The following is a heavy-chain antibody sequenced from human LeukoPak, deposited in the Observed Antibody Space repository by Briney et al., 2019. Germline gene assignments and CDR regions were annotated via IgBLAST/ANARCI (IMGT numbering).Heavy chain of an antibody. CDR3: AEGVAEWGNLGN. J-gene: IGHJ4*02. Sequence: GGSLRLPCAASGFTSSTFCMYWVRQAPAPGLEWVALTRSRADNKYHSHVVRGRFTLSSDNPKNPLYWQIDLWRRENQALYLCAEGVAEWGNLGNWGQGTLVTVSS. CDR1: GFTSSTFC. V-gene: IGHV3-30*02. CDR2: TRSRADNK. D-gene: IGHD7-27*01.